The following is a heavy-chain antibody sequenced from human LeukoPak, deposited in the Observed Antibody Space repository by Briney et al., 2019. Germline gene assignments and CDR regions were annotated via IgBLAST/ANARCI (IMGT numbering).Heavy chain of an antibody. CDR1: GYSFTNYW. J-gene: IGHJ4*02. D-gene: IGHD1-26*01. V-gene: IGHV5-51*01. Sequence: GESLKISCKGSGYSFTNYWIGWVRQMPGKGLEWMGIIYPGDSDTRYSPSFQGQVTISADKSISTTYLQWSSLKASDTAMYYCARPVLNSGSYYLDYWGQGTLVTVSS. CDR2: IYPGDSDT. CDR3: ARPVLNSGSYYLDY.